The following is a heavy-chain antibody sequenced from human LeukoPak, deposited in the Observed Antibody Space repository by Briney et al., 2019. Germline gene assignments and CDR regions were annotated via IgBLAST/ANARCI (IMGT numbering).Heavy chain of an antibody. CDR2: IYYSGST. Sequence: SETLSLTCTVSGGSISSYYWSWIRQPPGKGLEWIGYIYYSGSTNYNPSLKSRVTISVDTSKNQFSLKLSSVTAADTAVYYCARGLGKQRYYYYMDVWGKGTTVTVSS. J-gene: IGHJ6*03. D-gene: IGHD3-16*01. V-gene: IGHV4-59*12. CDR3: ARGLGKQRYYYYMDV. CDR1: GGSISSYY.